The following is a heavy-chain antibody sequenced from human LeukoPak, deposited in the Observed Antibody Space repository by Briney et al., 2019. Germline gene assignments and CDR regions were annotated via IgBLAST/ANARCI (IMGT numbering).Heavy chain of an antibody. CDR3: ARGSVVAARVSSGY. J-gene: IGHJ4*02. CDR1: GFSFSNYW. D-gene: IGHD2-15*01. CDR2: INSDGSNT. V-gene: IGHV3-74*01. Sequence: GGSLRLSCVASGFSFSNYWVHWVRQAPGKGLVWVSRINSDGSNTGYADSVKGRFTISRGNAKNTLFLQMNSLRAEDTAVYYCARGSVVAARVSSGYWGKGTLVTVSS.